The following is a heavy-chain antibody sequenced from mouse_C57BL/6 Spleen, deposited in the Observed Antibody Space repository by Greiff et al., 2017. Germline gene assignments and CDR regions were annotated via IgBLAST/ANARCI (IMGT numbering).Heavy chain of an antibody. CDR2: IFPGGGST. CDR3: SNGVNWVSTGFAY. V-gene: IGHV1-75*01. J-gene: IGHJ3*01. CDR1: GYTFTDYY. Sequence: QVQLQQSGPELVKPGASVKISCKASGYTFTDYYINWVKQRPGQGLEWIGWIFPGGGSTYYNEKFKGKATLTVDKSSSTAYMLLSSLTSEDSAVYSCSNGVNWVSTGFAYWGQGTLVTVSA. D-gene: IGHD4-1*01.